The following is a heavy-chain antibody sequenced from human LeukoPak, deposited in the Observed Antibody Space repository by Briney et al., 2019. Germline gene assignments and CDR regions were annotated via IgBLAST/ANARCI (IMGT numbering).Heavy chain of an antibody. Sequence: SETLSLTCTVSGGSISSSSYYWGWIRQPPGKGLEWIGSIYTSGSTNYNPSLKSRVTISVDTSKNQFSLKLSSVTAADTAVYYCASLAYYDSSGYFDYWGQGTLVTVSS. CDR2: IYTSGST. CDR3: ASLAYYDSSGYFDY. CDR1: GGSISSSSYY. J-gene: IGHJ4*02. V-gene: IGHV4-39*07. D-gene: IGHD3-22*01.